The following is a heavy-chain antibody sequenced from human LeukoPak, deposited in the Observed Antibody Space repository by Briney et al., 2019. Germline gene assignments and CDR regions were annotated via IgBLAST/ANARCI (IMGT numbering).Heavy chain of an antibody. CDR3: ARGDYYDSSGYPPYYYYGMDV. CDR2: IYTSGST. D-gene: IGHD3-22*01. J-gene: IGHJ6*02. V-gene: IGHV4-61*02. Sequence: PSQTLSLTCTVSGGSISSGSYYWSWIRQPAGTGLEWIGRIYTSGSTNYNPSLKSRVTISVDTSKNQFSLKLSSVTAADTAVYYCARGDYYDSSGYPPYYYYGMDVWGQGTTVTVSS. CDR1: GGSISSGSYY.